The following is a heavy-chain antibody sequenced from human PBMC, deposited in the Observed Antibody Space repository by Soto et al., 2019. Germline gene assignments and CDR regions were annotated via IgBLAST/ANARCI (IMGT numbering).Heavy chain of an antibody. CDR2: ISSGSSNT. V-gene: IGHV3-11*06. CDR3: ARGGLIYSFGI. CDR1: GFTLSDHY. Sequence: LRLSCAASGFTLSDHYMSWIRQAPGKGLEWVSSISSGSSNTNYADSVKGRFTISRDNAKNSLYLQMNSLRAEDTAVYYCARGGLIYSFGIWGQGTMVTVSS. D-gene: IGHD3-10*01. J-gene: IGHJ3*02.